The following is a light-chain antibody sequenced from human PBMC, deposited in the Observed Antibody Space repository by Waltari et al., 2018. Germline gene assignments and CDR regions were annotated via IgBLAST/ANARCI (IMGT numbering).Light chain of an antibody. CDR1: QSVFYSSNNKNQ. CDR3: QQYYSTPFT. CDR2: WAF. V-gene: IGKV4-1*01. J-gene: IGKJ3*01. Sequence: DIVMTQSPDSLAVSLGERATINCKSSQSVFYSSNNKNQLGWYQQKPGQPPKLIIYWAFTRASGLPDRFSGSGSGTDFTLTISSLQAEDVGVYYCQQYYSTPFTFGPGTKVDIK.